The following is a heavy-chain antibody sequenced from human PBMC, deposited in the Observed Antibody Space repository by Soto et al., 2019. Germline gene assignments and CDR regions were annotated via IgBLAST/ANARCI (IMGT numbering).Heavy chain of an antibody. V-gene: IGHV3-23*01. CDR3: AKGAELDV. CDR1: GFSFSSFA. D-gene: IGHD1-26*01. J-gene: IGHJ6*04. Sequence: EVLLLESGGGLVQPGGSLRLSCEASGFSFSSFAMNWVRQAPGKGLEWVSAIGDSGASTYYADSVKGRFTISRDNSTHTLALQLNSLRAEDAAVYYCAKGAELDVWGNGTTVTVSS. CDR2: IGDSGAST.